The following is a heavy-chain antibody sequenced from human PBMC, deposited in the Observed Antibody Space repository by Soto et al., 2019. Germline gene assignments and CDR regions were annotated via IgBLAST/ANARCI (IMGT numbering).Heavy chain of an antibody. Sequence: EVQLVESGGGLVQPGGSLRLSCAASGFTVSSNYMSWVRQAPGKGLEWVSLIYSGGSTYYADSVKGRLTISRDNSKNTLDLKMNSQRAEDTAVYDGASPEGFSGYHFDYWGQGTLVTDS. D-gene: IGHD3-22*01. V-gene: IGHV3-66*01. CDR3: ASPEGFSGYHFDY. J-gene: IGHJ4*02. CDR1: GFTVSSNY. CDR2: IYSGGST.